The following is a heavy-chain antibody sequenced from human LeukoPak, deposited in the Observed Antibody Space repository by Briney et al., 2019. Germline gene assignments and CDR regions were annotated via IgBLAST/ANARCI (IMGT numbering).Heavy chain of an antibody. V-gene: IGHV3-9*03. D-gene: IGHD2-2*01. J-gene: IGHJ4*02. CDR3: AKAVYYDCSSTSCYFDY. CDR1: GFTFDDYA. CDR2: ICWDSGSI. Sequence: VRSLRLSCAASGFTFDDYAMHWVRQAPGKGLEWVSGICWDSGSIGHADSVKGRFTISRDNAKNSLYLQMNSLRAEDMALYYCAKAVYYDCSSTSCYFDYWGQGTLVTVSS.